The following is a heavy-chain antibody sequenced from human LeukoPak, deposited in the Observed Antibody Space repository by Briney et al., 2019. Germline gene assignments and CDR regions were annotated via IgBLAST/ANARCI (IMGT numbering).Heavy chain of an antibody. D-gene: IGHD6-13*01. CDR2: INANSGTT. CDR3: AKPISGGLALTTDWFHP. CDR1: GFAFCAYA. Sequence: HPGGSLRLSCAASGFAFCAYAMSWLRQPPGKGLEWVSTINANSGTTSYAASVRGRFTISRDNSKNTLYLQLNTLRADDTATYYCAKPISGGLALTTDWFHPWGQGTLVVVSS. V-gene: IGHV3-23*01. J-gene: IGHJ5*01.